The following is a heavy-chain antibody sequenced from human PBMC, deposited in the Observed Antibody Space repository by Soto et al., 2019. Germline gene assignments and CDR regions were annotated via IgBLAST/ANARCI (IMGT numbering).Heavy chain of an antibody. CDR2: ISAYNGNT. CDR1: GYTFTSYG. Sequence: ASVKVSCKASGYTFTSYGISWVRQAPGQGLEWMGWISAYNGNTNYAQKLQGRVTMTTDTSTGTAYMELRSLRSDDTAVYYCARDGRIVVVPAAIEYYYYGMDVWGHGTTVTVSS. D-gene: IGHD2-2*01. J-gene: IGHJ6*02. CDR3: ARDGRIVVVPAAIEYYYYGMDV. V-gene: IGHV1-18*01.